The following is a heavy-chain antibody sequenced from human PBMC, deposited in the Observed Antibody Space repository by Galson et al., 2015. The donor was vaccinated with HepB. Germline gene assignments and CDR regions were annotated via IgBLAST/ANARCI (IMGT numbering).Heavy chain of an antibody. Sequence: SLRLSCAASGFTFSSYAIHWVRQAPGKGLEWVAVISYDGSNKYYADSVKGRFTISRDNSKNTLYLQMNSLRAEDTAVYYCARDGSFWSGYGDYWGQGTLVTVSS. CDR2: ISYDGSNK. CDR1: GFTFSSYA. D-gene: IGHD3-3*01. J-gene: IGHJ4*02. V-gene: IGHV3-30-3*01. CDR3: ARDGSFWSGYGDY.